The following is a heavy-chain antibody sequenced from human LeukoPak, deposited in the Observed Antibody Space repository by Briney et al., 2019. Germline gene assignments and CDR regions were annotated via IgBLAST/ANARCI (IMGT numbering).Heavy chain of an antibody. V-gene: IGHV3-23*01. CDR2: ISGSGGST. D-gene: IGHD2-2*01. Sequence: PGGSLRLSCATSKFNFNTYGMSWVRQAPGKGLEWVSSISGSGGSTQYADSVQGRFTISRDNSKNTSYLQMNSLRVEDTAVYYCTRDHITSWQIDFWGQGTMVTVSS. CDR1: KFNFNTYG. CDR3: TRDHITSWQIDF. J-gene: IGHJ4*02.